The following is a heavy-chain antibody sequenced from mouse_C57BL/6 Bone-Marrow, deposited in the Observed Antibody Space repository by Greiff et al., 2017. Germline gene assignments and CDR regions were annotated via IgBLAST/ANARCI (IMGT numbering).Heavy chain of an antibody. CDR2: IYPGSGNT. J-gene: IGHJ2*01. D-gene: IGHD1-1*02. Sequence: VQLQQSGAELARPGASVKLSCKASGYTFTSYGISWVKQRTGQGLEWIGGIYPGSGNTYYNEKFKGKATLTVDKSSSTAYMELSSLTSEDSAVYFCAIWGGWFFYFRGQGPTPPV. V-gene: IGHV1-81*01. CDR3: AIWGGWFFYF. CDR1: GYTFTSYG.